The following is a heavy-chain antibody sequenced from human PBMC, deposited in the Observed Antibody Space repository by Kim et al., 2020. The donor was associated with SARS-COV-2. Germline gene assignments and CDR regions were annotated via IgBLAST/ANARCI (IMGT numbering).Heavy chain of an antibody. V-gene: IGHV1-18*01. J-gene: IGHJ6*03. CDR3: ARDAGYSFGIHYYYYMDV. CDR2: ISDYNSNT. D-gene: IGHD5-18*01. Sequence: ASVKVSCKASGYTFTSHGISWVRQAPGQGLEWMGYISDYNSNTIYAQKFQGRLTMTTDTSTSTVYMELRSLRSNDTVVYYCARDAGYSFGIHYYYYMDVWGNGTTVTVSS. CDR1: GYTFTSHG.